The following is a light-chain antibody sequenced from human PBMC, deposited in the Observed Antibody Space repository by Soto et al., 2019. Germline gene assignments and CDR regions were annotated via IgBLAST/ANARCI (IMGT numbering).Light chain of an antibody. J-gene: IGKJ2*01. Sequence: EIVLTQSPGTLSLSPGERATLSCRASQSVTHNHLAWYQQKRGQAPRLLIYIASARATGLPGRFSGSGSGTDFTLTISRLEPEDFAVYYCQQYAGSPYTFGQGTKLEI. V-gene: IGKV3-20*01. CDR3: QQYAGSPYT. CDR1: QSVTHNH. CDR2: IAS.